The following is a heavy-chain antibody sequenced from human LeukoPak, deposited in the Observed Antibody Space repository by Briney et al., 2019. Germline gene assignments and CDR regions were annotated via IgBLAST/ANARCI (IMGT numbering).Heavy chain of an antibody. CDR3: AGETIMIFGVGLGYFDL. CDR2: MHSNGRT. CDR1: GGSITSHY. J-gene: IGHJ2*01. V-gene: IGHV4-59*11. Sequence: SETLSLTCTVSGGSITSHYWSWIRQAPGKGLEWVGHMHSNGRTNYKSSLQSRVTISLDTSRNQFSLKMTSVTAEDTAVYFCAGETIMIFGVGLGYFDLWGRGTLVTVSS. D-gene: IGHD3-3*01.